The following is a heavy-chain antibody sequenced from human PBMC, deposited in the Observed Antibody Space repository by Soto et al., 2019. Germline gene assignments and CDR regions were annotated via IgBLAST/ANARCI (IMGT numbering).Heavy chain of an antibody. CDR2: ISSGGRST. D-gene: IGHD2-2*01. J-gene: IGHJ4*02. Sequence: GSLRLSCAASGFTFSGSAMSWVRQAPGKGLEWVSGISSGGRSTDYADSVKGRFTISRDNSKNTLYLQMSSLRAEDTAAYYCARNVLRGYCSSSSCPFDLWGQGTLVTVSS. CDR3: ARNVLRGYCSSSSCPFDL. CDR1: GFTFSGSA. V-gene: IGHV3-23*01.